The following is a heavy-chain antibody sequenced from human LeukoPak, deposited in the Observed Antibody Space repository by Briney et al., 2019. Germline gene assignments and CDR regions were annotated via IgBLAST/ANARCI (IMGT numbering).Heavy chain of an antibody. D-gene: IGHD2-21*02. CDR2: ISSSSSFL. CDR1: GFPFSSYT. Sequence: GGSLRLSCAASGFPFSSYTMNWVRQAPGKGLDWVSSISSSSSFLYYADSVKGRFTISRDNAKNSLYLQMNSLRAEDTAFYYCARDCGGDCFSLDAFDIWGQGSMVIVSS. CDR3: ARDCGGDCFSLDAFDI. V-gene: IGHV3-21*04. J-gene: IGHJ3*02.